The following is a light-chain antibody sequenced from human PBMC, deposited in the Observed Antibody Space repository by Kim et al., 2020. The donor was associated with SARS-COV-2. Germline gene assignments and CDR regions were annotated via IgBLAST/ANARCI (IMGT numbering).Light chain of an antibody. Sequence: QSITISCTGTSSDVGSYNYVSWYQQHPGKAPKVMIYDVSNRPSGVSNRFSGSKSGNTASLTISGLQAEDEADYYCSSYTRSSTNYVFGTGTKVTVL. CDR1: SSDVGSYNY. V-gene: IGLV2-14*03. CDR2: DVS. J-gene: IGLJ1*01. CDR3: SSYTRSSTNYV.